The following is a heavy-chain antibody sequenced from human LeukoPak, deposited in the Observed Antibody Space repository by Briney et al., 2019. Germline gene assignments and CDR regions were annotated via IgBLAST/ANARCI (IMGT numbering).Heavy chain of an antibody. J-gene: IGHJ6*03. V-gene: IGHV4-61*05. Sequence: KPSETLSLTCSVSGDSISTSSYYWGWIRQPPGKGLEWIGYIYYSGSTNYNPSLKSRVTISVDTSKNQFSLKLSSVTAADTAVYYCARAPGYSSGWYNYYYYMDVWGKGTTVTISS. D-gene: IGHD6-19*01. CDR2: IYYSGST. CDR3: ARAPGYSSGWYNYYYYMDV. CDR1: GDSISTSSYY.